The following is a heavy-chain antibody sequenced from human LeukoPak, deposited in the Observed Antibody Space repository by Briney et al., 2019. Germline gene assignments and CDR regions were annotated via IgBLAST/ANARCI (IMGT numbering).Heavy chain of an antibody. Sequence: SGRRLATKKRLEWIGEISPSGSTTNYNPSLKNRVTISVDTSKNQFSLPLKSLTAADTAIYYCVSIQLRTSWFDPWGQGTLVTVSS. D-gene: IGHD1-1*01. J-gene: IGHJ5*02. CDR3: VSIQLRTSWFDP. CDR2: ISPSGST. V-gene: IGHV4-34*01.